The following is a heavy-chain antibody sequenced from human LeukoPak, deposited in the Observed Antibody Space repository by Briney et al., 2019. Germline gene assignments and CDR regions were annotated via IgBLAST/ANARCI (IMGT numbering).Heavy chain of an antibody. J-gene: IGHJ5*02. Sequence: PSETLSLTCTVSGGSISSGSYYWSWIRQPAGKGLEWIGRIYTSGSTNYNPSLKSRVTISVDTSKNQFSLKLSSVTAADTAVYYCARGNYDILTGYYRYNWFDPWGQGTLVTVSS. CDR1: GGSISSGSYY. D-gene: IGHD3-9*01. V-gene: IGHV4-61*02. CDR2: IYTSGST. CDR3: ARGNYDILTGYYRYNWFDP.